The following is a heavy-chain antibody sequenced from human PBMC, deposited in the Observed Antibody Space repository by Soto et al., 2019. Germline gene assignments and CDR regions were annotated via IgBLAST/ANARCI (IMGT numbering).Heavy chain of an antibody. Sequence: SETLSLTCTVSGGFISSGGSYWSWIRQHPGKGLEWIGYIYYSGGTYYNPSLKSRLTISVDTSNNQFSLKLSSVTAADTAVYYCASGVATIWEYSQHWGQGTLVTVSS. CDR1: GGFISSGGSY. D-gene: IGHD5-12*01. CDR2: IYYSGGT. J-gene: IGHJ1*01. V-gene: IGHV4-31*03. CDR3: ASGVATIWEYSQH.